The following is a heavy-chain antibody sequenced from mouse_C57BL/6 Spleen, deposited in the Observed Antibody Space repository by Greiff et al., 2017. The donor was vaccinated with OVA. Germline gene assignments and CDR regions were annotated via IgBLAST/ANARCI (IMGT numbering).Heavy chain of an antibody. J-gene: IGHJ2*01. CDR2: INPNNGGT. D-gene: IGHD1-1*01. V-gene: IGHV1-22*01. CDR1: GYTFTDYN. Sequence: EVKLQESGPELVKPGASVKLSCKASGYTFTDYNMHWVKQSHGKSLEWIGYINPNNGGTSYNQKFKGKATLTVNKSSSTAYMELRSLTSEESAVYYCARGYYGSSPFDYWGKGTTLTVSS. CDR3: ARGYYGSSPFDY.